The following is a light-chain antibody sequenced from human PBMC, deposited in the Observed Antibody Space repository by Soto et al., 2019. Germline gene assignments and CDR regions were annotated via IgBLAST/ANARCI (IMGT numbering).Light chain of an antibody. CDR1: QSVLYSSNNKNC. V-gene: IGKV4-1*01. CDR3: QQYYSTQT. J-gene: IGKJ1*01. CDR2: WAS. Sequence: DIVMTQSPDSLAVSLGERATINCKSSQSVLYSSNNKNCLAWYQQKPGQPPKLLIYWASTRESGVPDRFSGSGSGTDFTLTISSLQAEDVAVYYCQQYYSTQTFGQGTKVEIK.